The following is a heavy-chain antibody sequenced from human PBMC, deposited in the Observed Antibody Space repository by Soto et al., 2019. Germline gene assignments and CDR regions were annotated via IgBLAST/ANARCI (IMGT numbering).Heavy chain of an antibody. CDR3: ARDPRKAASTSPKYYFDY. CDR2: INPNSGGT. Sequence: GASVKVSCKASGYTFTGYYMHWVRQAPGQGLEWMGWINPNSGGTNYAQKFQGWVTMTRDTSISTAYMELSRLRSDDTAVYYCARDPRKAASTSPKYYFDYWGQGTLVTVSS. J-gene: IGHJ4*02. V-gene: IGHV1-2*04. CDR1: GYTFTGYY. D-gene: IGHD2-15*01.